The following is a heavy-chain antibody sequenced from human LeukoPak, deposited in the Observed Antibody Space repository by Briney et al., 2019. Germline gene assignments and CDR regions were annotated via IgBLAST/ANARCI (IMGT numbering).Heavy chain of an antibody. CDR2: IYYSGST. CDR1: GDSISSSSYY. CDR3: ARHRGYSGYEVDY. D-gene: IGHD5-12*01. V-gene: IGHV4-39*01. J-gene: IGHJ4*02. Sequence: SETLSLTCTVSGDSISSSSYYWGWIRQPPGKGLEWIGSIYYSGSTYYNPSLKSRVTISVDTSKDQFSLKLSSVTAADTAVYYCARHRGYSGYEVDYWGQGTLVTVSS.